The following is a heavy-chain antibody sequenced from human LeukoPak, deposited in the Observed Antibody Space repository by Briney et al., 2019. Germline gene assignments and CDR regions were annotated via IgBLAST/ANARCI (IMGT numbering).Heavy chain of an antibody. CDR1: GFTFSSSW. Sequence: GGSLRLSCEASGFTFSSSWMHWVRQAPGKGLVWASRISSDGSSSSYADSVKGRFTISRDNAKNTLSLQMNSLRAEDTAVYYCARSSGYGYDYWGQGTLVTVSS. J-gene: IGHJ4*02. CDR3: ARSSGYGYDY. CDR2: ISSDGSSS. D-gene: IGHD5-18*01. V-gene: IGHV3-74*01.